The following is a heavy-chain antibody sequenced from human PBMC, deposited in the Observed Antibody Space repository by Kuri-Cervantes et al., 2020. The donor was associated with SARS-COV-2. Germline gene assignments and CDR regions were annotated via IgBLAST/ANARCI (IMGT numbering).Heavy chain of an antibody. V-gene: IGHV5-51*01. CDR2: IYPGDSDT. Sequence: GESLKISCKGSGYSFTGYWIAWVRQMLGKGLECMGIIYPGDSDTRYSPSFQGQVTISADKSINTAYLQWSSLKASDTAMYYCARPTRGKLDWGPGTLVTVSS. CDR1: GYSFTGYW. D-gene: IGHD1-7*01. CDR3: ARPTRGKLD. J-gene: IGHJ4*02.